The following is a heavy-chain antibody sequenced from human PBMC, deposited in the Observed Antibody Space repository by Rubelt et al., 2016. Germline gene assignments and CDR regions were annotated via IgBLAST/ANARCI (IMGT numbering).Heavy chain of an antibody. CDR2: LYTTGNT. CDR3: ATGLQAQRSFDY. Sequence: QLHLQESGPGLVKPSETLSLTCTVSGGSVSATSYYWGWIRQPPGKGLEWIANLYTTGNTDYNPSLKSRVTMSVDTSKNQFSLKLTSVTAADTAAYYCATGLQAQRSFDYWGQGTLVTVSS. D-gene: IGHD3-16*01. CDR1: GGSVSATSYY. V-gene: IGHV4-39*07. J-gene: IGHJ4*02.